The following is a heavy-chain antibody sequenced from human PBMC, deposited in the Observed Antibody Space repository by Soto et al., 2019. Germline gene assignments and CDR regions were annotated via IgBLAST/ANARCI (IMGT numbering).Heavy chain of an antibody. D-gene: IGHD6-6*01. V-gene: IGHV4-31*11. CDR1: GGSISSGGYF. CDR2: IYYSGST. J-gene: IGHJ6*02. CDR3: AREGAAPYYYYGMDV. Sequence: PSETLSLTCAVSGGSISSGGYFWSWIRQQPGKGLEWIGFIYYSGSTYYNPSLKSRVTISVDTSKNQFSLKLSSVTAADTAVYYCAREGAAPYYYYGMDVWGQGTTVTVSS.